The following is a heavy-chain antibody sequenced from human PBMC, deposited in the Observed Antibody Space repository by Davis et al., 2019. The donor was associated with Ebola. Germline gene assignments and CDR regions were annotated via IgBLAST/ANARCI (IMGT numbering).Heavy chain of an antibody. Sequence: GESLKISCKGSGYSFTNYWIGWVRQMPGKGLEWMGIIYPGDSNTKYSPSFQGQVTISADKSISTAYLQWSSLKASDTATYFCARSPCGRGSGSCQEKFYYYGMDVWGQGTAVTVSS. CDR3: ARSPCGRGSGSCQEKFYYYGMDV. CDR2: IYPGDSNT. J-gene: IGHJ6*02. V-gene: IGHV5-51*01. D-gene: IGHD1-26*01. CDR1: GYSFTNYW.